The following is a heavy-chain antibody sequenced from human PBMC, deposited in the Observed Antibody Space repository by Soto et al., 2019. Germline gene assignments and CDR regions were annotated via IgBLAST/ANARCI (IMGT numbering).Heavy chain of an antibody. V-gene: IGHV3-33*01. Sequence: HPGGSLRLSCAASRFTFSSYGMHWVRQAPGKGLEWVAVIWYDGSNKYYADSVKGRFIISRDNSKNTLYLQMNSLKVEDTAVYYCARAMYDFWSGHYDSAGYGMDVWGQGTTVTVSS. J-gene: IGHJ6*02. CDR2: IWYDGSNK. CDR3: ARAMYDFWSGHYDSAGYGMDV. D-gene: IGHD3-3*01. CDR1: RFTFSSYG.